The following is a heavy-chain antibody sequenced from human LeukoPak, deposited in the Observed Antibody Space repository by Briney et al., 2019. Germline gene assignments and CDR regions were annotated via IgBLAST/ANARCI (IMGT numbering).Heavy chain of an antibody. V-gene: IGHV3-33*01. CDR2: IWYDGSSK. CDR3: ARDPPSFQY. CDR1: GFTFSSYG. Sequence: WGSLRLSCAASGFTFSSYGMHWVRQAPGKGLEWVAVIWYDGSSKYYADSVKGRFTISRDNSKNTLYLQMNSLRAEDTAEYYCARDPPSFQYWGQGTLVTVSA. J-gene: IGHJ1*01.